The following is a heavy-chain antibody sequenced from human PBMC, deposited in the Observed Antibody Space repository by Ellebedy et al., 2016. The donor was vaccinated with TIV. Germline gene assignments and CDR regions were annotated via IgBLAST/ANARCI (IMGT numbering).Heavy chain of an antibody. CDR3: ARDGPRAWFDP. CDR1: GASISTYY. Sequence: MPSETLSLTCTVTGASISTYYWSWIRQPPGKGLEWIGYIHYSGTTNYNPSLKSRVTIPVDTSKNQFSLKLSSVTAADTAVYYCARDGPRAWFDPWGQGTLVTVSS. J-gene: IGHJ5*02. V-gene: IGHV4-59*01. CDR2: IHYSGTT.